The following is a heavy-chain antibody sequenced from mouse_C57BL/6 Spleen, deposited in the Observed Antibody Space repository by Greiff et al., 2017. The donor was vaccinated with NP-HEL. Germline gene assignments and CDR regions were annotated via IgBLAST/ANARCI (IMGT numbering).Heavy chain of an antibody. Sequence: QVQLQQSGAELVRPGASVKLSCKASGYTFTDYYINWVKQRPGQGLEWIARIYPGSGNTYYNEKFKGKATLTAEKSSSTAYMQLSSLTSEDSAVYFCARASYDYPFDYWGQGTTLTVSS. CDR3: ARASYDYPFDY. CDR2: IYPGSGNT. J-gene: IGHJ2*01. V-gene: IGHV1-76*01. CDR1: GYTFTDYY. D-gene: IGHD2-4*01.